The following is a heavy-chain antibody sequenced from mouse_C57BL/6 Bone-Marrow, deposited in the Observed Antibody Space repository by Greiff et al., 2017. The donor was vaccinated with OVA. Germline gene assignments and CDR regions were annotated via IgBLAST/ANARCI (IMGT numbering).Heavy chain of an antibody. D-gene: IGHD1-1*01. J-gene: IGHJ2*01. CDR3: ARHYYGSSYY. CDR2: ISSGGSYT. Sequence: EVKLVDSGGDLVKPGGSLKLSCAASGFTFSSYGMSWVRQTPDKRLEWVATISSGGSYTYYPDSVKGRFTISRDNAKNTLYLQMSSLKSEDTAMYYCARHYYGSSYYWGQGTTLTVSS. CDR1: GFTFSSYG. V-gene: IGHV5-6*01.